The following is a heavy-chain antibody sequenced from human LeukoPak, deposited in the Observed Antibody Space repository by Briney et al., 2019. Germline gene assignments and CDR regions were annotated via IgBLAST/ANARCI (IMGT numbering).Heavy chain of an antibody. Sequence: PGGSLRLSCEASGFTFTSYWMTWVRQAPGKGLEWVANIKQDGSEKYYVDSGKGRFSISRDNAKKLLYLQMNSLTGEETAVTYWSRHSSTSHWSPPHNCGQESLVT. V-gene: IGHV3-7*01. D-gene: IGHD1-1*01. CDR2: IKQDGSEK. J-gene: IGHJ4*02. CDR3: SRHSSTSHWSPPHN. CDR1: GFTFTSYW.